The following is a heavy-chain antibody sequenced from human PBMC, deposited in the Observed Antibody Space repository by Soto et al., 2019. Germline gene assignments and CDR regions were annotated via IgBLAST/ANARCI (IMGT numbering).Heavy chain of an antibody. CDR2: INHSGNT. Sequence: PSETLSLTCAVYGGSFSGYYWSWIRQPPGKGLEWIGEINHSGNTNYNPSLKSRVTISVDTSKNQFSLKMSSVTAADTAVYYGARGVVRRDTTHSESLIDS. CDR1: GGSFSGYY. V-gene: IGHV4-34*01. J-gene: IGHJ5*01. CDR3: ARGVVRRDTTHSESLIDS. D-gene: IGHD3-10*02.